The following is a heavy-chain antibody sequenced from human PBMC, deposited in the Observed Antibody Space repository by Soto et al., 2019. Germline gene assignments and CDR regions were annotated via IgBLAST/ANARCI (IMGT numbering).Heavy chain of an antibody. CDR3: ARARRRAYYDFWSGYSRGGWFDP. D-gene: IGHD3-3*01. CDR2: INHSGST. CDR1: GGSFSGYY. J-gene: IGHJ5*02. V-gene: IGHV4-34*01. Sequence: SETLSLTCAVYGGSFSGYYWSWIRQPPGKGLEWIGEINHSGSTNYNPSLKSRVTISVDTSKNQFSLKLSSVTAADTAVYYCARARRRAYYDFWSGYSRGGWFDPWGQGTPVTVSS.